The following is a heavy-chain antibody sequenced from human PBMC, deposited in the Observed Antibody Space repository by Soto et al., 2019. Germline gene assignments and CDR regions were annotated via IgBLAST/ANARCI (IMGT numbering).Heavy chain of an antibody. CDR1: GGSFSGYY. CDR3: ARVTGSSIWYDNWFDP. CDR2: INHSGST. Sequence: QVQLQQWGAGLLKPSETLSLTCAVYGGSFSGYYWSWIRQPPGKGLEWIGEINHSGSTNYNPSLKSRVTISVDTSKNQFSLKLSSVTAADTAVYYCARVTGSSIWYDNWFDPWGQGPLVTVSS. D-gene: IGHD6-13*01. V-gene: IGHV4-34*01. J-gene: IGHJ5*02.